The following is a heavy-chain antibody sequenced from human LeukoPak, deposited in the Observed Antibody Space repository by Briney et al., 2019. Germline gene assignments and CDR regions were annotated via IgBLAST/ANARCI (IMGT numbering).Heavy chain of an antibody. CDR1: GGSISSYY. V-gene: IGHV4-59*08. CDR2: IYYSGST. Sequence: SETLSLTCTVSGGSISSYYWSWIRQPPGKGLEWIGYIYYSGSTNYNPSLKSRVTISVDTSKNQFSLKLSSVTAADTAVYYCARLHYYGSGSYYNDAFDIWGQGTMVTVSS. D-gene: IGHD3-10*01. CDR3: ARLHYYGSGSYYNDAFDI. J-gene: IGHJ3*02.